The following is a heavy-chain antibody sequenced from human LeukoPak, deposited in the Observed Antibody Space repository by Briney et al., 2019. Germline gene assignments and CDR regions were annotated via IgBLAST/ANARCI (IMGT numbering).Heavy chain of an antibody. CDR1: GFILSDYY. D-gene: IGHD2-15*01. CDR3: ARAGVGSRGHYQGFDY. Sequence: GGSLRLSCAASGFILSDYYMGWIRQAPGKGLEWVSYISSSGSNTYYADSVKGRFTISRDNTKNSLFLQMNSLRAEDTAVYHCARAGVGSRGHYQGFDYWGQGTLVTVSS. V-gene: IGHV3-11*04. J-gene: IGHJ4*02. CDR2: ISSSGSNT.